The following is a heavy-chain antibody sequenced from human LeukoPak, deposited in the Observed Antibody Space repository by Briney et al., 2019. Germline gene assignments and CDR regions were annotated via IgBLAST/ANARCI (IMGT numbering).Heavy chain of an antibody. J-gene: IGHJ3*01. CDR2: MYYTGST. D-gene: IGHD3-10*01. CDR3: ARAFDYSGSTFDL. V-gene: IGHV4-39*07. CDR1: GDSISSSVYY. Sequence: PSETLSLTCTVSGDSISSSVYYWTWIRQTPGKELEWIGTMYYTGSTCYSPSLKSRVTISVDTSMNQFSLKLTSVTAADTAVYYCARAFDYSGSTFDLWGQGTMVTVSS.